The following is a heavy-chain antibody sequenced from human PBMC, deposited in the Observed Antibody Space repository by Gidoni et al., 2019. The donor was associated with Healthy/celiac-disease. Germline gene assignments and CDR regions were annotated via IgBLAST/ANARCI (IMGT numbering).Heavy chain of an antibody. Sequence: QVQLVESGGGVVQPGRSLRLSCAASGFPFSSYGMHWVRQAPGKGLEWVAVIWYDGSNKDYADSVKGRFTISRDNSKNTLYLQRNSLRAEDTAVYYCARDLGSEGGYYYYGMDVWGQGTTVTVSS. J-gene: IGHJ6*02. D-gene: IGHD2-15*01. CDR3: ARDLGSEGGYYYYGMDV. CDR2: IWYDGSNK. V-gene: IGHV3-33*01. CDR1: GFPFSSYG.